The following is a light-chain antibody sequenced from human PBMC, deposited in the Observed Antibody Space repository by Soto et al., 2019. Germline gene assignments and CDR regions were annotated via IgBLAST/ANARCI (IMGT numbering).Light chain of an antibody. V-gene: IGKV3-15*01. Sequence: EIVMTQSPATLSVSPGERATLSCRASQSVSSNLAWYQQKPGQAHRLLIYGAYTRATGIPARFSGSGSGTEFTLTIRSLQSEDFAVYYCKQYNNWLITFGQGTRLEIK. CDR1: QSVSSN. CDR2: GAY. J-gene: IGKJ5*01. CDR3: KQYNNWLIT.